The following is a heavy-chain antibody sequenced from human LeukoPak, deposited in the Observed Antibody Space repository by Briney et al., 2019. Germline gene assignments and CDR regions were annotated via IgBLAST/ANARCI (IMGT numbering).Heavy chain of an antibody. D-gene: IGHD3-22*01. J-gene: IGHJ4*02. CDR3: ARDHTGYDSSGYYLESTLDY. Sequence: ASVKVSCKASGYTFTGYYMHWVRQAPGQGLEWMGWINPNSGGTNYAQKFQGRVTMTRDTSISTAYMELSRLRSDDTAVYYCARDHTGYDSSGYYLESTLDYWGQGTLATVSS. V-gene: IGHV1-2*02. CDR1: GYTFTGYY. CDR2: INPNSGGT.